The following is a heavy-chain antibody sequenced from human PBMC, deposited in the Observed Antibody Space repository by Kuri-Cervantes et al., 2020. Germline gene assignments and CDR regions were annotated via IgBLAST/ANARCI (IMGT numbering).Heavy chain of an antibody. V-gene: IGHV4-59*12. D-gene: IGHD2-15*01. Sequence: SETLSLTCTVSGGSISSYYWSWIRQPPGKGLEWIGYIYYSGSTNYNPSLKSRVTISVDTSKNQFSLKLSSVTAADTAVYYCGGGGSLPYYFDYRGQGTLVTVSS. CDR1: GGSISSYY. CDR3: GGGGSLPYYFDY. J-gene: IGHJ4*02. CDR2: IYYSGST.